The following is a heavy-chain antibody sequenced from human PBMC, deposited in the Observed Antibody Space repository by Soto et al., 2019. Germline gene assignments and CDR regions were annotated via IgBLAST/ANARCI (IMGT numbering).Heavy chain of an antibody. Sequence: AGGSLRLSCAASGFTFSSYSMNWVRQAPGKGLEWISYISTTSSSIYYADSVKGRFTISRDNAKNSLFLQMNSLRDEDTAVYYCARKGVAFDYWGQGALVTSPQ. D-gene: IGHD3-3*01. J-gene: IGHJ4*02. CDR3: ARKGVAFDY. CDR2: ISTTSSSI. CDR1: GFTFSSYS. V-gene: IGHV3-48*02.